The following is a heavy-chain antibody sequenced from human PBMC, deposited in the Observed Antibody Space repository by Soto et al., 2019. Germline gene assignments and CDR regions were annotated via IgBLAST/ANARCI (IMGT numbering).Heavy chain of an antibody. Sequence: EVQLVESGGGLVQPGGSLRLSCEASGFTFRNYDMHWVRQGTGKGLEWVSGISAAGDPDYADSVEGRFTISRENAQNSFFLQMNSLRVGDTAVYYCARTDRDCYGLDVWGQGTTVIASS. CDR2: ISAAGDP. V-gene: IGHV3-13*05. CDR1: GFTFRNYD. J-gene: IGHJ6*02. CDR3: ARTDRDCYGLDV.